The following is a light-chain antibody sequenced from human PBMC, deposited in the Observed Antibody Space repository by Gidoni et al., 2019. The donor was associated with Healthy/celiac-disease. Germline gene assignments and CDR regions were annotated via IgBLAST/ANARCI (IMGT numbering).Light chain of an antibody. CDR2: KAS. J-gene: IGKJ1*01. CDR1: QSISSW. Sequence: IQMTQSPATLSASVGDRVTITCRASQSISSWLAWYQQKPGKAPKLLLYKASSLESGVPSRFSGSGSGTEFTLTISSLQPDDFATYYCQQYNSYSLTFGQGTKVEIK. V-gene: IGKV1-5*03. CDR3: QQYNSYSLT.